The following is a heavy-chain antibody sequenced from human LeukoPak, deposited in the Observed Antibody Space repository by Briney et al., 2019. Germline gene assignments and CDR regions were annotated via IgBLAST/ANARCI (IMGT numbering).Heavy chain of an antibody. CDR3: ARVAWHGSGSYYPNPPGGMDV. J-gene: IGHJ6*02. CDR1: GFTFSSYA. Sequence: GGSLRLSCAASGFTFSSYAMSWVRQAPGKGLEWVSAISGSGGSTYYADSVKGRFTISRDNSKNTLYLQMNSLRAEDTAVYYCARVAWHGSGSYYPNPPGGMDVWGQGTTVTVSS. D-gene: IGHD3-10*01. V-gene: IGHV3-23*01. CDR2: ISGSGGST.